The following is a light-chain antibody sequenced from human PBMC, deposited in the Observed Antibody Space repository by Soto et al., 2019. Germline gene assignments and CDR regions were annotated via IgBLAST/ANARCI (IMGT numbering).Light chain of an antibody. J-gene: IGKJ4*01. CDR3: QQYYNWPLT. CDR1: QSVSST. V-gene: IGKV3-15*01. Sequence: ELVMTKYPAILSVYPGERATLSCSASQSVSSTVAWYQQKPGQAPRLLIYGTSTRVTGIPARLSGSGSGTQFTLTISSLQSEDFAVYFCQQYYNWPLTLGGDTKVDI. CDR2: GTS.